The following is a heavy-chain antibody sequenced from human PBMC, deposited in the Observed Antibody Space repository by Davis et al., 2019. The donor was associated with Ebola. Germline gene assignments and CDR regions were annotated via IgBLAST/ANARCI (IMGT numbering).Heavy chain of an antibody. CDR1: GFTFSSCA. CDR2: ISGGGGST. CDR3: AKSLNRYSSSSGLDY. V-gene: IGHV3-23*01. J-gene: IGHJ4*02. Sequence: PGGSLRLSCAASGFTFSSCAMSWVRQAPGKGLEWVSAISGGGGSTYYADSVRGRFTISRDNSKNTLYLQMNSLRAEDTAVYYCAKSLNRYSSSSGLDYWGQGTLVTVSS. D-gene: IGHD6-6*01.